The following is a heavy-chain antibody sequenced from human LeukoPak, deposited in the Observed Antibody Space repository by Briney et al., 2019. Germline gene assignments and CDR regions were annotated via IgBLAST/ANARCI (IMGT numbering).Heavy chain of an antibody. V-gene: IGHV3-73*01. D-gene: IGHD5-24*01. Sequence: GGSLRLSCAASGFTFSGSAMHWVRQVSGGGMEWVGRVRSKANSYTTAYAASLEARFTITRDESKNTAYLQMNSLKTEDTAVYYCTRASRDGYNAPYDYWGQGTMVTVSS. CDR3: TRASRDGYNAPYDY. CDR1: GFTFSGSA. J-gene: IGHJ4*02. CDR2: VRSKANSYTT.